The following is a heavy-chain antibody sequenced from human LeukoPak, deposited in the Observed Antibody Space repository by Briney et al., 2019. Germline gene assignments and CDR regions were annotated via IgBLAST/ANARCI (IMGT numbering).Heavy chain of an antibody. Sequence: SETLSLTCTVSGGSISSSSYYWGWIRQPPGKGLEWIGSIYYSGSTYYNPSLKSRVTISVDTSKNQFSLKLSSVTAADTAVYYCARDKGFRAAGVYFDYWGQGTLVTVSS. CDR3: ARDKGFRAAGVYFDY. D-gene: IGHD6-13*01. CDR1: GGSISSSSYY. CDR2: IYYSGST. V-gene: IGHV4-39*07. J-gene: IGHJ4*02.